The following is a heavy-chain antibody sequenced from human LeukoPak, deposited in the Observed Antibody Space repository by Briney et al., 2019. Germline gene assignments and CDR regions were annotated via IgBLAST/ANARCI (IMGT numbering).Heavy chain of an antibody. V-gene: IGHV3-7*01. CDR2: IKQDESER. CDR1: GFTFSNHW. Sequence: GGSLRLSCAASGFTFSNHWMSWVRQAPGKGLEWVANIKQDESERYYVDSVEGRFTIYRDNAKNSVYLQMNSLRAEDTAMYYCARDRYCSGFWGQGTLVTVSS. CDR3: ARDRYCSGF. J-gene: IGHJ4*02. D-gene: IGHD2-15*01.